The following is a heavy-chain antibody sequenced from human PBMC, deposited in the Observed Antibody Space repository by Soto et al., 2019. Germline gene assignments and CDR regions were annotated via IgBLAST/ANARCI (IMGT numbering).Heavy chain of an antibody. J-gene: IGHJ6*03. CDR2: IKQDGSEK. CDR3: AGTFAQSPYDYYYYIDV. V-gene: IGHV3-7*01. CDR1: GFTFSSYW. D-gene: IGHD3-16*01. Sequence: GGSLRLSCAASGFTFSSYWMSWVRQAPGKGLEWVANIKQDGSEKYYVDSVKGRFTISRDNAKNSLYLQMNSLRAEDTAVYYCAGTFAQSPYDYYYYIDVWGKGTSVTVSS.